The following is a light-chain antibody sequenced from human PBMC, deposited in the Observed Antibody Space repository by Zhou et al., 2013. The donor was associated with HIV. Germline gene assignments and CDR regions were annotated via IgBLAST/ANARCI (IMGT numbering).Light chain of an antibody. CDR3: HHFDSFPWT. V-gene: IGKV1-5*03. Sequence: DIRMTQSPSTLSASVGDRVTISCRASQTIGNWLAWYHQKPGKAPKLLIYKASSLESGVPSRFSGSGSGTDFTLTISSLQPEDFATYYCHHFDSFPWTFGQGTKVEIK. CDR1: QTIGNW. CDR2: KAS. J-gene: IGKJ1*01.